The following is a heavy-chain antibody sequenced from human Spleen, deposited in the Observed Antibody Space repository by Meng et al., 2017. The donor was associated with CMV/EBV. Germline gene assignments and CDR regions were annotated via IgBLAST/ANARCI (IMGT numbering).Heavy chain of an antibody. CDR1: GFIVSNNY. V-gene: IGHV3-53*01. J-gene: IGHJ5*02. Sequence: GESLKISCAASGFIVSNNYMNWVRQAPGKGLEWVSVIYTGGSTYYADSVKGRFTISRDNSKNTLYLQMNGLRVEDTAVYYCARVITGGGNFPYNWFDPWGQGTLVTVSS. CDR3: ARVITGGGNFPYNWFDP. D-gene: IGHD2-8*02. CDR2: IYTGGST.